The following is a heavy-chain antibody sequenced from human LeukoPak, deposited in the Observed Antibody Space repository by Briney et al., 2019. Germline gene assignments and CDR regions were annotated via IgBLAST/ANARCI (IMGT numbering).Heavy chain of an antibody. CDR3: ARLMDNNYDGSAFDY. Sequence: SVKVSCKTSGYSFTDYIIAWVRQAPGQGLEWLGWIGTYDGHTSYAQKVQGRVTMTTDTSATTAYLELRSLTSDDTALYYCARLMDNNYDGSAFDYWGQGTLVTVSS. V-gene: IGHV1-18*01. J-gene: IGHJ4*02. D-gene: IGHD3-22*01. CDR2: IGTYDGHT. CDR1: GYSFTDYI.